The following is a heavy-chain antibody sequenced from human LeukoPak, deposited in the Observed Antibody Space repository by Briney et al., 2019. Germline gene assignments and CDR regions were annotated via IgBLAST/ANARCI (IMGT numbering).Heavy chain of an antibody. CDR3: AKRGVVIRVILVGFHKEAYYFDS. Sequence: GGSLRLSCAVSGLTLSNYGMSWVRQAPGKGLEWVARISDSGGRTNYADSVKGRFTISRDNPKNTLYLQMNSLRAEDTAVYFCAKRGVVIRVILVGFHKEAYYFDSWGQGALVTVSS. D-gene: IGHD3-22*01. CDR2: ISDSGGRT. V-gene: IGHV3-23*01. CDR1: GLTLSNYG. J-gene: IGHJ4*02.